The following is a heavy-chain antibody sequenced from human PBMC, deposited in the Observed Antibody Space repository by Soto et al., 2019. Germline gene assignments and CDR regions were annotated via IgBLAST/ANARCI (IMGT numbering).Heavy chain of an antibody. CDR1: GYTLTSYG. J-gene: IGHJ4*02. Sequence: ASVKVSCKASGYTLTSYGISWVRQAPGQGLEWMGWISAYNGNTNYAQKLQGRVTMTTDTSTSTAYMELRSLRSDDTAVYYCARVIAVAGEQYFDYWGQGTLVPVSS. D-gene: IGHD6-19*01. CDR3: ARVIAVAGEQYFDY. V-gene: IGHV1-18*01. CDR2: ISAYNGNT.